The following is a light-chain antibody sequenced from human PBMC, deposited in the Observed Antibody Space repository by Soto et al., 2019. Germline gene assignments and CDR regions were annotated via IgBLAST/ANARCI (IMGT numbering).Light chain of an antibody. J-gene: IGKJ1*01. Sequence: EIVLTQSPGTLSLSPGERATLSCRASQSVSSSFFAWYQQKPGQAPRLLIYGASNSATGIPDRFSGSGSGTDFTLNISRLEPEDFAVYYWQQYVTSPWAFGQGTKVAIE. CDR3: QQYVTSPWA. V-gene: IGKV3-20*01. CDR2: GAS. CDR1: QSVSSSF.